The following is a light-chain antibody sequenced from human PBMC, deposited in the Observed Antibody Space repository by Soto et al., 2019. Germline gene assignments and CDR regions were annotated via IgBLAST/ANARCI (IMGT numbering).Light chain of an antibody. Sequence: DIQMTQSPSTLSASVRDRVTITCRASQSVTSRLAWYQQKPGKAPKLLIYGASNLESGVPSRFSGSGSGTEFTLTISSLQPDDFATYYCQQYNSYSLTFGGGTTVEIK. CDR1: QSVTSR. V-gene: IGKV1-5*01. CDR2: GAS. J-gene: IGKJ4*01. CDR3: QQYNSYSLT.